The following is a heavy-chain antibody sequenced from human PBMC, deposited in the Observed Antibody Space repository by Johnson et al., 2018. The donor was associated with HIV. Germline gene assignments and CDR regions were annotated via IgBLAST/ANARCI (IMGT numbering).Heavy chain of an antibody. CDR3: TTDLVTPHAFDI. CDR2: ISGSGGSP. CDR1: GFTFDDYG. D-gene: IGHD4-23*01. J-gene: IGHJ3*02. V-gene: IGHV3-20*04. Sequence: MMLVESGGGVVRPGGSLRLSCAASGFTFDDYGMSWVRQAPGKGLEWVSGISGSGGSPYYAASLKGRFTISRDNAKNSLYLQMNSLKTEDTAVYYCTTDLVTPHAFDIWGQGTMVTVSS.